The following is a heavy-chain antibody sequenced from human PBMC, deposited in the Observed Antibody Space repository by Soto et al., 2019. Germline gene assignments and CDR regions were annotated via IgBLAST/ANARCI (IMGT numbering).Heavy chain of an antibody. J-gene: IGHJ4*02. CDR3: ATEAMVRGVIITGIDY. CDR1: GGTFSSYT. D-gene: IGHD3-10*01. V-gene: IGHV1-69*02. CDR2: IIPILGLA. Sequence: QVQLVQSGAEVKKPGSSVKVSCKASGGTFSSYTISWVRQAPGQGLEWMGRIIPILGLANYEQKFQGRVTITADKSTSTAYMELSSLRSEDTAVYYCATEAMVRGVIITGIDYWGQGTLVTVSS.